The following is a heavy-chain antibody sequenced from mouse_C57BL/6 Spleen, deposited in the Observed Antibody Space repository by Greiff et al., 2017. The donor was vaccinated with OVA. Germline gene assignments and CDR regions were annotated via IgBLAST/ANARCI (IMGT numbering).Heavy chain of an antibody. V-gene: IGHV1-26*01. CDR1: GYTFTDYY. J-gene: IGHJ2*01. CDR2: INPNNGGT. Sequence: EVQLQQSGPELVKPGASVKISCKASGYTFTDYYMNWVKQSHGKSLEWIGDINPNNGGTSYNQKFKGKATLTVDKSSSTAYMELRSLTSEDSAVYYCARSVLYYFDYWGQGTTLTVSS. CDR3: ARSVLYYFDY.